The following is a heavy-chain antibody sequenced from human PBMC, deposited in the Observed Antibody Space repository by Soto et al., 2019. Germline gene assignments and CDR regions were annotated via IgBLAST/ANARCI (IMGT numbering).Heavy chain of an antibody. CDR1: GYTFTTYG. Sequence: QVHLVQSGAEVKKPGASVKVSCKASGYTFTTYGIAWVRQAPGQGLEWMGWISAYNANTDYAQRLQGRVTITPDTSTSTAHMELRSLRSDDTAVYYCARGRYLDYWGQGTLVTVSS. J-gene: IGHJ4*02. V-gene: IGHV1-18*01. D-gene: IGHD1-26*01. CDR2: ISAYNANT. CDR3: ARGRYLDY.